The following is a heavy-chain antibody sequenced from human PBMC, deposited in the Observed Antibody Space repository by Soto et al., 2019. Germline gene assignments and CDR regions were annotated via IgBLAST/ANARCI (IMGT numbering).Heavy chain of an antibody. CDR3: AREGYSGDYPRPYYFDY. J-gene: IGHJ4*02. CDR2: SSGYNGNT. Sequence: ASVKVSCKASGYTFTNFGITWVRQAPGQGLEWMGWSSGYNGNTNYAQKLQGRVTMTTDTATSTAYMELRSLRSDDTAVYYCAREGYSGDYPRPYYFDYWGLGTLVTVSS. V-gene: IGHV1-18*04. CDR1: GYTFTNFG. D-gene: IGHD5-12*01.